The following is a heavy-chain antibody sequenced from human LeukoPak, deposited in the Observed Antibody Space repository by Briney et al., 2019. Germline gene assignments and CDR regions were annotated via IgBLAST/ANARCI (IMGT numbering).Heavy chain of an antibody. CDR2: IYYSGST. CDR1: GGSISSSSYY. J-gene: IGHJ5*02. D-gene: IGHD3-10*01. Sequence: SETLSLTCTVSGGSISSSSYYWGWIRQPPGKGLEGIGSIYYSGSTYYNPSLKSRVTISVDTSKNQFSLKLSSVTAADTAVYYCARLAMVRGATLADPWGQGTLVTVSS. CDR3: ARLAMVRGATLADP. V-gene: IGHV4-39*01.